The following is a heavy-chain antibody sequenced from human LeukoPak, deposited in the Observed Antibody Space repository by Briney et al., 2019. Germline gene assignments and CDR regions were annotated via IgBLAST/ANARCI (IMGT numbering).Heavy chain of an antibody. V-gene: IGHV4-39*07. CDR3: ARGLPYSSSWYSYYFDY. CDR2: INHSGST. Sequence: SETLSLTCTVSGGSISSRIYYWSWIRQPPGKGLEWIGEINHSGSTNYNPSLKSRVTISVDTSKNQFSLKLSSVTAADTAVYYCARGLPYSSSWYSYYFDYWGQGTLVTVSS. J-gene: IGHJ4*02. D-gene: IGHD6-13*01. CDR1: GGSISSRIYY.